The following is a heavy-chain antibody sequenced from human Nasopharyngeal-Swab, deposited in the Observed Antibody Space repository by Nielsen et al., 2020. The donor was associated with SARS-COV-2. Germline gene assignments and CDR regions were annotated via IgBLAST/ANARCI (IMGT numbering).Heavy chain of an antibody. CDR3: ARDLLGGNYYDSSELYDY. V-gene: IGHV3-64*04. J-gene: IGHJ4*02. Sequence: VRQMPGKGLESLSAVSGDGVTTHYADSLKGRFTISRDNSKNTLYLQMNSLRAEDTAVYYCARDLLGGNYYDSSELYDYWGQGTLVTVSS. CDR2: VSGDGVTT. D-gene: IGHD3-22*01.